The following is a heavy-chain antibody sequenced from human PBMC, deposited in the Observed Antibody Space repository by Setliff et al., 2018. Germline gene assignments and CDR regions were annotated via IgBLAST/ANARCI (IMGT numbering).Heavy chain of an antibody. D-gene: IGHD1-26*01. CDR1: GFSFSNYA. Sequence: PGGSLRLSCEASGFSFSNYAMNWVRQAPGKGLEWVASFSSRNDYIYHADSVKGRFTISRDNAKTSLYLQMNSLRSDDTATYYCARDGSAFFYQNWGQGSLVTVSS. CDR2: FSSRNDYI. J-gene: IGHJ4*02. CDR3: ARDGSAFFYQN. V-gene: IGHV3-21*04.